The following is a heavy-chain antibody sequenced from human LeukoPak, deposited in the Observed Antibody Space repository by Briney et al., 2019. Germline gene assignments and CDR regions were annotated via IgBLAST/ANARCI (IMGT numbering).Heavy chain of an antibody. Sequence: SVKVSCKASGGTFSSYAISWVRQAPGQGLEWMGGIIPIFGTANYAQKFQGRVTITADESTSTAYMELSNLRSEDTAVYYCASWQARGYYYYGMDVWGQGTTVTVSS. J-gene: IGHJ6*02. CDR2: IIPIFGTA. D-gene: IGHD3-10*01. CDR3: ASWQARGYYYYGMDV. V-gene: IGHV1-69*13. CDR1: GGTFSSYA.